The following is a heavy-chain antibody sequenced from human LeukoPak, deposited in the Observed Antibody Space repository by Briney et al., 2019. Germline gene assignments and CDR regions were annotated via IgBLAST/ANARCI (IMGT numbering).Heavy chain of an antibody. V-gene: IGHV4-59*01. CDR1: GGSISSYY. CDR3: ARAFSSGWYPYSIGGLWFDF. J-gene: IGHJ4*02. Sequence: SETLSLTCTVSGGSISSYYWSWIRQPPGKGLEWIGYIYYGGSTNCNPSLKSRVTVSVDTSKNQFSLKLSSVTAADTAVYYCARAFSSGWYPYSIGGLWFDFWGQGTLVTVSS. CDR2: IYYGGST. D-gene: IGHD6-19*01.